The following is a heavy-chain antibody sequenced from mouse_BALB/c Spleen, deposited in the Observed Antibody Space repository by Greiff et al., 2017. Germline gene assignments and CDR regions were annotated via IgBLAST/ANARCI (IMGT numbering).Heavy chain of an antibody. CDR1: GYTFTSYY. Sequence: QVQLQQSGAELVKPGASVKLSCKASGYTFTSYYMYWVKQRPGQGLEWIGGINPSNGGTNFNEKFKSKATLTVDKSSSTAYMQLSSLTSEDSAVYYCTRYYYGSRGAMDYWGQGTSVTVSS. J-gene: IGHJ4*01. CDR3: TRYYYGSRGAMDY. D-gene: IGHD1-1*01. CDR2: INPSNGGT. V-gene: IGHV1S81*02.